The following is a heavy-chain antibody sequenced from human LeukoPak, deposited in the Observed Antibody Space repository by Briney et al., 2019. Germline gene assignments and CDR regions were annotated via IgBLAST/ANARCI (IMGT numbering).Heavy chain of an antibody. J-gene: IGHJ5*02. V-gene: IGHV3-74*01. Sequence: GGSRRLSCAASGFTFSSYWMHWVRQAPGKGLVWVSRINSDGSSTSYADSVKGRFTISRDNAKNTLYLQMNSLRAEATAVYYCARDDAGYSYDPRGWFDPWGQGTLVTVSS. CDR1: GFTFSSYW. CDR2: INSDGSST. CDR3: ARDDAGYSYDPRGWFDP. D-gene: IGHD5-18*01.